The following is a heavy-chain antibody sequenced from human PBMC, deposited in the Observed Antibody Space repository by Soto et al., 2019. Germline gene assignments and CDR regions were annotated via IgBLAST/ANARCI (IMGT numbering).Heavy chain of an antibody. D-gene: IGHD2-15*01. Sequence: PGGSLRLSCAASGFTFSSYAMSWVRQAPGKGLEWVSAIRGSGGSTYYADSVKGRLTISRDNSKNTLYLQMNSQRAEDTAVFYCALSTNIVVVVAATLPAFDIWGQGTMVTVSS. CDR1: GFTFSSYA. V-gene: IGHV3-23*01. CDR2: IRGSGGST. CDR3: ALSTNIVVVVAATLPAFDI. J-gene: IGHJ3*02.